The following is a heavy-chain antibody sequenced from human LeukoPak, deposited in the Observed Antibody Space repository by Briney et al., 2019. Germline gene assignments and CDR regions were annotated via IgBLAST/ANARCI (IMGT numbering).Heavy chain of an antibody. V-gene: IGHV3-15*01. CDR1: GFTFSDHY. J-gene: IGHJ4*02. CDR3: TTGASSSGWFDYVY. Sequence: GGSLRPSCAASGFTFSDHYMDWVRQAPGKGLEWVGRINGKADGGTTDYAATVKGRFTISTDDSKNTLYLQMNSLKTEDTAVYYCTTGASSSGWFDYVYWGQGTLVTVSS. CDR2: INGKADGGTT. D-gene: IGHD6-19*01.